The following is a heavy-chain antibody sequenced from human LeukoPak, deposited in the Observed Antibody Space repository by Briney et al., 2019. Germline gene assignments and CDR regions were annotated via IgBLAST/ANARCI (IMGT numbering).Heavy chain of an antibody. CDR2: ISGSGGST. J-gene: IGHJ4*02. V-gene: IGHV3-23*01. D-gene: IGHD2-15*01. CDR3: AKSVVPDY. CDR1: GFIFRDYA. Sequence: PGGSLRLSCVASGFIFRDYAMSWVRQAPGKGLEWVSAISGSGGSTYYADSVKGRFTISRDNSKNTLYLQMNSLRAEDTAVYYCAKSVVPDYWGQGTLVTVSS.